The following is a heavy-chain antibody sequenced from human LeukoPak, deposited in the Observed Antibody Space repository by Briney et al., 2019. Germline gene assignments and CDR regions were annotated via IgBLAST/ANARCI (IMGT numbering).Heavy chain of an antibody. Sequence: PGGSLRLFCAASGFTFSSYWMSWVRQAPGKGLEWVANIKQDGSEEYYVDSVKGRFTISRNNAKNSLYLQMNSLRAEDTAVYYCARVTGVPAAIRGGFDYWGQGTLVTVSS. V-gene: IGHV3-7*01. D-gene: IGHD2-2*02. CDR1: GFTFSSYW. CDR3: ARVTGVPAAIRGGFDY. CDR2: IKQDGSEE. J-gene: IGHJ4*02.